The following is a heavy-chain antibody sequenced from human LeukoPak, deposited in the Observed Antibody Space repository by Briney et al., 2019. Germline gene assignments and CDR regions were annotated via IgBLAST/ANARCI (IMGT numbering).Heavy chain of an antibody. CDR1: GGTFSSYA. CDR2: IIPILGIA. V-gene: IGHV1-69*04. CDR3: ASRDGYKTYYYYGMDV. D-gene: IGHD5-24*01. J-gene: IGHJ6*02. Sequence: VASVKVSCKASGGTFSSYATSWVRQAPGQGLEWMGRIIPILGIANYAQKFQGRVTITADKSTSTAYMELSSLRSEDTAVYYCASRDGYKTYYYYGMDVWGQGNTVTVSS.